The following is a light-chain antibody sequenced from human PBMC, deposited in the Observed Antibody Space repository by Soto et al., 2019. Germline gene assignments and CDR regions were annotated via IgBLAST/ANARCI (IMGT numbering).Light chain of an antibody. J-gene: IGKJ1*01. CDR2: GAS. Sequence: ESVLTQSAFTLSLSPGERATLSCRASQSVSGTYLAWYQQTPGQAPRLLIYGASSRATGIPDRFSGSESGTDFTLRISRLEPEDFAVYYCQQYGISVTFGQGTKVDIK. CDR1: QSVSGTY. CDR3: QQYGISVT. V-gene: IGKV3-20*01.